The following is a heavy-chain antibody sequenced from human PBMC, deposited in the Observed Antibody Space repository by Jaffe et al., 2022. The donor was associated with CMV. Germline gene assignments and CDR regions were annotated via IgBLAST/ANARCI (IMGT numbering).Heavy chain of an antibody. CDR2: IDPSDSFT. V-gene: IGHV5-10-1*03. CDR1: GYTFTSHS. Sequence: EVQLVQSGAEVKKPGESLTISCQGSGYTFTSHSISWVRQTPGKGLEWMGRIDPSDSFTNYNPSFQGHVTISVDRSLNTAYLQWSSLKASDTAIYYCAIAMSSPITTTTYYYYYYMDLWGKGTTVTVSS. D-gene: IGHD1-1*01. CDR3: AIAMSSPITTTTYYYYYYMDL. J-gene: IGHJ6*03.